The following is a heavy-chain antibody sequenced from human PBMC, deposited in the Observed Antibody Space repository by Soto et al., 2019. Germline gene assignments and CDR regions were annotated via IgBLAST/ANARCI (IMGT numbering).Heavy chain of an antibody. CDR3: AHRQPPSLRYFDGLYYFDY. V-gene: IGHV2-5*02. CDR2: IYWDDDK. Sequence: QITLKESGPTLVKPTQTLTLTCTFSGFSLSTSGVGVGWIRQPPGKALEWLALIYWDDDKRYSPSLKSRLTITKDTSKNQVVLTMTNMDPVDTATYYCAHRQPPSLRYFDGLYYFDYWGQGTLVTVSS. CDR1: GFSLSTSGVG. D-gene: IGHD3-9*01. J-gene: IGHJ4*02.